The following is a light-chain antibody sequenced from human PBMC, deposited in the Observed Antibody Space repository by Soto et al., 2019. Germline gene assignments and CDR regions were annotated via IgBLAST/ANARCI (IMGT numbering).Light chain of an antibody. J-gene: IGKJ4*01. V-gene: IGKV1-9*01. CDR2: AAS. CDR3: QQVKTYPLT. CDR1: QDISSH. Sequence: DIQLTQSPSFLSASVGDRVTITCRASQDISSHLAWYQQKPAKAPKLLIYAASTLQSGGPSGFGGSGSGTEFTLTITSLQPEDFATYYCQQVKTYPLTCGGGTKVEIK.